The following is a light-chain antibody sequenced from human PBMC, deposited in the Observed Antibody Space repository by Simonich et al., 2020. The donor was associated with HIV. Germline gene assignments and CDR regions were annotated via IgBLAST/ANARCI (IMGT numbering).Light chain of an antibody. J-gene: IGKJ1*01. CDR1: QSIVTW. CDR2: AAS. Sequence: DIQMTQSPSTLSASVGDRVTITCRASQSIVTWLAWDQQKPGKAPKLLIYAASRLESGVPSRFSGSGSGTDYTLTISSLQPEDFATYYCQQYYTTPWTFGQGTKVEIK. V-gene: IGKV1-NL1*01. CDR3: QQYYTTPWT.